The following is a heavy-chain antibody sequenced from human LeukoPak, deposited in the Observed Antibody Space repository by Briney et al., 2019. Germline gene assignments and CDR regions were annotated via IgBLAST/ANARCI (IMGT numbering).Heavy chain of an antibody. J-gene: IGHJ4*02. CDR1: GFTFSSYG. Sequence: GGSLRLSCAASGFTFSSYGMHWVRQAPGKGLEWVAVIWYDGSNKYYADSVKGRFTISRDNSKNTLYLQMNSLRAEDTAGYYCARGHGGNSNPKFDYWGQGTLVTVSS. CDR3: ARGHGGNSNPKFDY. D-gene: IGHD4-23*01. V-gene: IGHV3-33*01. CDR2: IWYDGSNK.